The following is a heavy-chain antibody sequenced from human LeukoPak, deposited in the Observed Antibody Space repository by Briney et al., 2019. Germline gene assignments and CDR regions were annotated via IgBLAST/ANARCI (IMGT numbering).Heavy chain of an antibody. Sequence: SETLSLTCTVSGGSISSGSYYWSWTRQPAGKGLEWIGRIYTSGSTNYNPSLKSRVTISVDTSKNQFSLKLSSVTAADTAVYYCARDQYYFDYWGQGTLVTVSS. V-gene: IGHV4-61*02. CDR3: ARDQYYFDY. CDR1: GGSISSGSYY. J-gene: IGHJ4*02. CDR2: IYTSGST.